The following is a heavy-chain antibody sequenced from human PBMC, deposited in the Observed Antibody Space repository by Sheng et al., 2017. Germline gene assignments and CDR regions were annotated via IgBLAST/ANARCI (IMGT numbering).Heavy chain of an antibody. CDR3: ARDAVGATAIDY. CDR2: IYHSGTT. D-gene: IGHD1-26*01. J-gene: IGHJ4*02. V-gene: IGHV4-38-2*02. Sequence: QVQLQESGPGLVKSSGALSLTCAVSVTPSAVVTTGTGSGSPQGRGVEWIGSIYHSGTTHYNPSLKSRVSXSVETSNNQFSLHLRSVTAADTALYYCARDAVGATAIDYWGQGNPGHRLL. CDR1: VTPSAVVTT.